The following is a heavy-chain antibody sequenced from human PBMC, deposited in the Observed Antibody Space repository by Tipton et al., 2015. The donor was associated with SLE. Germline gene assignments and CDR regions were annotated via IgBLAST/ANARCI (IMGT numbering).Heavy chain of an antibody. V-gene: IGHV1-69*01. D-gene: IGHD2-2*01. Sequence: QVQLVQSGAEVKKPGESLRISCKGSGYSFTSYWISWVRQAPGQGLEWMGGIIPIFGTANYAQKFQGRVTITTDESTSTAYMELSSLRSEDTAVYYCASSTVPAASIGMDVWGQGTTVTVSS. CDR3: ASSTVPAASIGMDV. CDR1: GYSFTSYW. CDR2: IIPIFGTA. J-gene: IGHJ6*02.